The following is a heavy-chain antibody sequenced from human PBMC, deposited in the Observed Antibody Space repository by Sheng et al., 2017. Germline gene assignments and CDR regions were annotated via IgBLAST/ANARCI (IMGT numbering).Heavy chain of an antibody. CDR2: ISAYNGNT. CDR1: GYTFTSYG. Sequence: QVQLVQSGAEVKKPGASVKVSCKASGYTFTSYGISWVRQAPGQGLEWMGWISAYNGNTNYAQKLQGRVTMTTDTSTSTAYMELRSLRSDDTAVYYCARTVDGIPAASYYYMDVWGQGTTVTVSS. D-gene: IGHD2-2*01. V-gene: IGHV1-18*01. CDR3: ARTVDGIPAASYYYMDV. J-gene: IGHJ6*03.